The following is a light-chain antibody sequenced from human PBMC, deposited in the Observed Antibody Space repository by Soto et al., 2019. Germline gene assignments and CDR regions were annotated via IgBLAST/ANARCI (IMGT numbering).Light chain of an antibody. CDR1: SSDVGAYNF. CDR3: SSYTTSNTLV. J-gene: IGLJ2*01. V-gene: IGLV2-14*03. Sequence: QSALTQAASVSGSPGQSITISCTGTSSDVGAYNFVSWYQQHPGKAPKLMIYDVTNRPSGVSSRFSGSKSGNTASLAISGLQVEDEADYYCSSYTTSNTLVFGGGTKLTVL. CDR2: DVT.